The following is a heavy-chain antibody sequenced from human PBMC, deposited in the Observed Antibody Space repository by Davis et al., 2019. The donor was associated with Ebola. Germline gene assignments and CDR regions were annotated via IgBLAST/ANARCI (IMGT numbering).Heavy chain of an antibody. CDR1: GYTFTSYD. D-gene: IGHD3-10*01. V-gene: IGHV1-8*01. CDR3: ARGGMGSHDTYYGLDV. Sequence: ASVTVSCKATGYTFTSYDVNWVRQATGQGLEWMGWINPYSANTGYAQNFRGRVTMTRNTSISTDFLEVSSLRSEDTAVYFCARGGMGSHDTYYGLDVWGQGTTVTVSS. J-gene: IGHJ6*02. CDR2: INPYSANT.